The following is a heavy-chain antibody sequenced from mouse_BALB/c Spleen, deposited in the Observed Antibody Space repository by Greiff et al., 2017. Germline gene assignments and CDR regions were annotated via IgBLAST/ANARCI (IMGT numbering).Heavy chain of an antibody. Sequence: EVKLVESGAELVKPGASVKLSCTASGFNIKDTYMHWVKQRPEQGLEWIGRIDPANGNTKYDPKFQGKATITADTSSNTAYLQLSSLTSEDTAVYYCASWENYAMDYWGQGTSVTVSS. CDR3: ASWENYAMDY. CDR2: IDPANGNT. CDR1: GFNIKDTY. J-gene: IGHJ4*01. V-gene: IGHV14-3*02. D-gene: IGHD4-1*01.